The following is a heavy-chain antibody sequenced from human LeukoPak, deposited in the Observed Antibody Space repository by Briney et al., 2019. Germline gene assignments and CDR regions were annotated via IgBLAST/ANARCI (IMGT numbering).Heavy chain of an antibody. V-gene: IGHV3-7*01. CDR2: IKRDGSEK. CDR1: GFTFNSYW. D-gene: IGHD3-10*01. Sequence: GGSLRLSCAASGFTFNSYWMTWVRQAPGKGLEWVANIKRDGSEKHYVDSVKGRFTISRDNAKNSLYLEMNSLRAEDTAVYYCARDLYGSGSWFDYWGQGTLVTVSS. J-gene: IGHJ4*02. CDR3: ARDLYGSGSWFDY.